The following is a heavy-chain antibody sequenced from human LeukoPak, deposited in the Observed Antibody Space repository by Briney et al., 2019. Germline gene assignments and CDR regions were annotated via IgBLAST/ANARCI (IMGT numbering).Heavy chain of an antibody. CDR2: IYYSGST. D-gene: IGHD3-10*01. CDR3: ARASRDYYGSGSYFDVFDY. CDR1: GFTLSDYY. Sequence: LRLSCAASGFTLSDYYMSWIRQPPGKGLEWIGYIYYSGSTYYNPSLKSRVTISVDASKNQFPLKLSSVTAADTAVYYCARASRDYYGSGSYFDVFDYWGQGTLVTVSS. J-gene: IGHJ4*02. V-gene: IGHV4-30-4*08.